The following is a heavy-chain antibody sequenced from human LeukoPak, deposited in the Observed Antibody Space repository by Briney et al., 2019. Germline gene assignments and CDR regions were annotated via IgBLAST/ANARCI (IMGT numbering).Heavy chain of an antibody. J-gene: IGHJ4*02. CDR3: AKNGGSQCYSHLDS. V-gene: IGHV3-23*01. D-gene: IGHD2-15*01. CDR1: GFTFSSYA. CDR2: TSGSGGST. Sequence: GGSLRLSCAASGFTFSSYAMSWVRQAPWKGLEWVSGTSGSGGSTYYAGSVKGRFTISRDNSKNTLYLQMNSLRVEDTAVYYCAKNGGSQCYSHLDSWGQGTLVTVSS.